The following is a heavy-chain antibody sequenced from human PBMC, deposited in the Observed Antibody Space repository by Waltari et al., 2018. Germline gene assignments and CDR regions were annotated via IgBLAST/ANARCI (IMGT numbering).Heavy chain of an antibody. V-gene: IGHV1-69*14. Sequence: QVQLVQSGAEVKKPGSSVKVSCKASGGTFSSYAISWVRQAPGQGLEWMGGIIPIFGTANYAQNFQGRLKITADKSTKTAYMELNSLRFDDTAIYYCTRDPPLGWGQGTQVTVSS. CDR3: TRDPPLG. CDR1: GGTFSSYA. CDR2: IIPIFGTA. J-gene: IGHJ4*02. D-gene: IGHD7-27*01.